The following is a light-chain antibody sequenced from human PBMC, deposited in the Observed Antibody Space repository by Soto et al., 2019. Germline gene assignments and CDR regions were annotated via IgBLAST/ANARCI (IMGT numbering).Light chain of an antibody. CDR1: QSVLYSSNNKNY. CDR2: WAS. CDR3: QQYYSTPPYT. Sequence: DIVMTQSPDSLAVSLGERATINCKSSQSVLYSSNNKNYLAWYQQKPGQPPKLLIYWASTRESGVPDRFSGSVSGTDFTLTISSLQAEDVAVYYCQQYYSTPPYTFGQGTKLESK. V-gene: IGKV4-1*01. J-gene: IGKJ2*01.